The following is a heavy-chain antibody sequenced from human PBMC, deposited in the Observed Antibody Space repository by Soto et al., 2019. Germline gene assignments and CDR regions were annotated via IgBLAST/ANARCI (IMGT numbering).Heavy chain of an antibody. D-gene: IGHD2-15*01. Sequence: EVQLLESGGGLVQPGGSLRLSCAVSGFTFSNYAMSWVRQAPGKGLEWVSGISGSGDSTNYGDSVKGRFTISRDNAKNTLYLQMNSLRAEDTAVYYCARRLYCSGSSCYAVDYWGQGTLVTVSS. CDR2: ISGSGDST. CDR1: GFTFSNYA. V-gene: IGHV3-23*01. CDR3: ARRLYCSGSSCYAVDY. J-gene: IGHJ4*02.